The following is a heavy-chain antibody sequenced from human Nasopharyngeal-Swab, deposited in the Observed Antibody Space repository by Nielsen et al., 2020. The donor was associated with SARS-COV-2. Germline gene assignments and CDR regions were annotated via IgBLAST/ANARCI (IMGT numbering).Heavy chain of an antibody. CDR1: GFTFSSYA. J-gene: IGHJ4*02. D-gene: IGHD3-22*01. Sequence: GESLKISCAASGFTFSSYAMHWVRQAPGKGLEWVAVISYDGSNKYYADSVKGRFTISRDNSKNTLYLQMNSLKAEDTAVYYCAGVQGIVVVQPFDYWGQGTLVTVSS. CDR2: ISYDGSNK. V-gene: IGHV3-30*04. CDR3: AGVQGIVVVQPFDY.